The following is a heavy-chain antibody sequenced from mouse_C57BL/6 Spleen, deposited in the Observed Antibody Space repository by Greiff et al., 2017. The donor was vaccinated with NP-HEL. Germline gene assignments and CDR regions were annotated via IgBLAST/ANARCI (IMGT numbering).Heavy chain of an antibody. CDR3: ARWGDDYDWFAY. CDR1: GYTFTDYN. Sequence: EVQLQESGPELVKPGASVKMSCKASGYTFTDYNMHWVKQSHGKSLEWIGYINPNNGGTSYNQKFKGKATLTVNKSSSTAYMELRSLTSEDSAVYYCARWGDDYDWFAYWGQGTLVTVSA. CDR2: INPNNGGT. V-gene: IGHV1-22*01. J-gene: IGHJ3*01. D-gene: IGHD2-4*01.